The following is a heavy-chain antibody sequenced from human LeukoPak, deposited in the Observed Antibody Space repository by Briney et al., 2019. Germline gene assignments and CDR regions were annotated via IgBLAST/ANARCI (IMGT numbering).Heavy chain of an antibody. CDR1: GGSISSYY. CDR3: ARALVVPAAMGGAFDI. V-gene: IGHV4-4*07. CDR2: IYTSGST. D-gene: IGHD2-2*01. Sequence: SETLSLTCTVSGGSISSYYWSWIRQPAGKGLEWIGRIYTSGSTNYNPSLKSRVTMSVDTSKNQFSLKLSSVTAADTAVYYCARALVVPAAMGGAFDIWGQGTMVTVSS. J-gene: IGHJ3*02.